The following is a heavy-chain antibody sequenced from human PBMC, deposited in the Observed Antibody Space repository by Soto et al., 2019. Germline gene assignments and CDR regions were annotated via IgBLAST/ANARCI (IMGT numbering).Heavy chain of an antibody. Sequence: SETLSLTCTVSGGSISSYHWGWIRQSAGKGLEWIGRIYTSGNTHYNPSLKSQVTVSIDTSKNQFFLTVNSVTAADSAVYYCARESGDNWDYEAYWGQGTPVTVSS. D-gene: IGHD1-7*01. V-gene: IGHV4-4*07. CDR2: IYTSGNT. CDR1: GGSISSYH. J-gene: IGHJ4*02. CDR3: ARESGDNWDYEAY.